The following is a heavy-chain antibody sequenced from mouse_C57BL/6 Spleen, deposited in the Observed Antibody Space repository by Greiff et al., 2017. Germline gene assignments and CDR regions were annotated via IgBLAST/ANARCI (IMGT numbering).Heavy chain of an antibody. Sequence: EVKLVESGGGLVQPGGSMKLSCAASGFTFSDAWMDWVRQSPEKGLEWVAEIRNNANNHATYYAESVKGRFTISRDDSKGSVYLQMDSLRAEDTGIYYCTRNYGSRGYFDVWGTGTTVTVSS. CDR2: IRNNANNHAT. V-gene: IGHV6-6*01. J-gene: IGHJ1*03. CDR1: GFTFSDAW. CDR3: TRNYGSRGYFDV. D-gene: IGHD1-1*01.